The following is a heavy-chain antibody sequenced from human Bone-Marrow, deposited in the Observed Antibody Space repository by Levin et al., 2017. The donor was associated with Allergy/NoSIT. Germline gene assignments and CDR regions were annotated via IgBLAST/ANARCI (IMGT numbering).Heavy chain of an antibody. CDR1: GYTLTSYG. V-gene: IGHV1-18*01. CDR2: ISADNGNT. CDR3: ARVVAAIVFWSGYSDV. J-gene: IGHJ6*02. Sequence: VASVKVSCKASGYTLTSYGISWVRQAPGQGLEWMGRISADNGNTNYAENLQGRVTMTTDTTTSTAYMELRSLRSDDTAVYYCARVVAAIVFWSGYSDVWGQGTTVTVSS. D-gene: IGHD3-3*01.